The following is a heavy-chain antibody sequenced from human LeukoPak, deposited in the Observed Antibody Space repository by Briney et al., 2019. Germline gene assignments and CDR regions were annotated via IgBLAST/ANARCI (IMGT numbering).Heavy chain of an antibody. V-gene: IGHV2-5*02. Sequence: SGPTLVNPTQTLTLTCTFTGFSLSASGVGVGWIRQPPGKALEWLALIYWDGDKRYSPSLESRLTITKDTSKNQVVLTMTNMDPVDTATYYCVHSPHYDILTGYLDPNWFDPWGLGTLVTVSS. CDR1: GFSLSASGVG. D-gene: IGHD3-9*01. CDR2: IYWDGDK. CDR3: VHSPHYDILTGYLDPNWFDP. J-gene: IGHJ5*02.